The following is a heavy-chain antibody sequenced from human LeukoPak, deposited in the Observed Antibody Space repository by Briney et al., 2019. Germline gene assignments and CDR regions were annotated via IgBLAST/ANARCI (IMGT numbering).Heavy chain of an antibody. CDR3: TRVRSSSWSDY. CDR2: IRSKAYGGTT. Sequence: PGGSLRLSCTSSGFTFREFAVSWFRQAPGKGLEWVGFIRSKAYGGTTEYAASVKGRFTISRDDSKSIAYLQMNSLKTEDTAVYYCTRVRSSSWSDYWGQGTLVTVSS. D-gene: IGHD6-13*01. J-gene: IGHJ4*02. V-gene: IGHV3-49*03. CDR1: GFTFREFA.